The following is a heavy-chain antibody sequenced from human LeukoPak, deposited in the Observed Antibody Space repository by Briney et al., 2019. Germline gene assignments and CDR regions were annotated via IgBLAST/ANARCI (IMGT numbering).Heavy chain of an antibody. CDR3: ATYSSGWYDAFDI. J-gene: IGHJ3*02. CDR1: GGSVSSGSYY. V-gene: IGHV4-61*01. D-gene: IGHD6-19*01. CDR2: IYYSGST. Sequence: ASETLSLTCTVSGGSVSSGSYYWSWIRQPPGKGLEWIGYIYYSGSTNYNPSLKSRVTISVDTSKNQFSLKLSSVTAADTAVYYCATYSSGWYDAFDIWGQGTMVTVSS.